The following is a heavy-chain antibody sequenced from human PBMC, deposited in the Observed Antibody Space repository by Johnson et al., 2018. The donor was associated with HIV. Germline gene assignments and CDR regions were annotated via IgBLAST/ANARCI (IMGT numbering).Heavy chain of an antibody. D-gene: IGHD3-22*01. V-gene: IGHV3-30*04. CDR1: GLSFSDYG. Sequence: QVQLVESGGGVVQPGRSVRLSCAASGLSFSDYGMHWVRQAPGTGLEWVAVISFDGSNEYYQDSVKGRFTISRDNSKNTRYLQMNSLRAEDKAIYYCVRGRISMTVVDLRGGAFDIWGQGTTVTVSS. CDR3: VRGRISMTVVDLRGGAFDI. J-gene: IGHJ3*02. CDR2: ISFDGSNE.